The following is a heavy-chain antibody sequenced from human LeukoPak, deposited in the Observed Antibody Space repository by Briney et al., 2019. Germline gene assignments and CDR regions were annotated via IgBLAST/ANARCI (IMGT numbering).Heavy chain of an antibody. CDR1: GGFFRGYY. CDR2: NTHSGST. Sequence: SETLSLTCALYGGFFRGYYWSWIRQPPGKGLEWIGENTHSGSTHYNPSIKSRVTISVDTSKNQFSLKLSSVTAADTAVYYCARSGYYYGSGSYYFYYYYMDVWGKGTTVTVSS. J-gene: IGHJ6*03. D-gene: IGHD3-10*01. CDR3: ARSGYYYGSGSYYFYYYYMDV. V-gene: IGHV4-34*01.